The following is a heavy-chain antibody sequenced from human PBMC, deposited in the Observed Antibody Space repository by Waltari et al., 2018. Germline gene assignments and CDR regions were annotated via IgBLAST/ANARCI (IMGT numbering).Heavy chain of an antibody. Sequence: QVQLVQSGAEVKKPGASVTVSGKASGYTFTSYAMHLVRKGPGQRLEWMGWINAGNGNTKYSQKFQGRVTITRDTSASTAYMELSSLRSEDTAVYYCARDWGEIGLQNYWGQGTLVTVSS. CDR2: INAGNGNT. J-gene: IGHJ4*02. V-gene: IGHV1-3*01. CDR3: ARDWGEIGLQNY. CDR1: GYTFTSYA. D-gene: IGHD3-16*01.